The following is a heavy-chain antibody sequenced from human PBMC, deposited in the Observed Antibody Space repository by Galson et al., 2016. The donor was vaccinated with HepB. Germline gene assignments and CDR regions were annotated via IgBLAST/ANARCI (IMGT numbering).Heavy chain of an antibody. V-gene: IGHV3-73*01. CDR2: IRNKANGYAT. J-gene: IGHJ6*02. D-gene: IGHD3-3*01. CDR1: GFTFSGSA. CDR3: TSPLRFLALDNYYSGMDV. Sequence: SLRLSCAASGFTFSGSALHWVRQASGKGLEWVGRIRNKANGYATAQAASVKGRFTISRDDSKNTAYLQMNRLETEDTAVYYCTSPLRFLALDNYYSGMDVWGQGTTVTVSS.